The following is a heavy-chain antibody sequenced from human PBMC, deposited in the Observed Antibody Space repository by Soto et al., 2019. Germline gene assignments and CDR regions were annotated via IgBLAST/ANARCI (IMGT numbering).Heavy chain of an antibody. J-gene: IGHJ4*02. CDR3: ARVSSRWYKDSFDY. D-gene: IGHD6-13*01. V-gene: IGHV1-69*12. CDR1: GGTFSNYA. Sequence: QVQLVQSGAEVKKPGSSVKVSCKASGGTFSNYAISWVRQAPGQGLEWMGGIIPIFGTTNYAQRFQGRVTITADESTSTAYMELSSLRSEDTAVYYCARVSSRWYKDSFDYWGQGTLVTVSS. CDR2: IIPIFGTT.